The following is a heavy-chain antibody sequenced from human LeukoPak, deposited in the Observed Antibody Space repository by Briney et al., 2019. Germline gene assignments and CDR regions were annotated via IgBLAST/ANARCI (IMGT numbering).Heavy chain of an antibody. CDR1: GYTSTEYY. CDR3: ARDIAPPRSWWLDS. V-gene: IGHV1-2*02. J-gene: IGHJ5*01. Sequence: GASVKVSCKASGYTSTEYYTHWLRQAPEQGLEWMGWVTPSTGDIYYAQNFQGRVTMARDTSISTAYMQLGSLKSDDTAVYYCARDIAPPRSWWLDSWGQGTLVTVSS. CDR2: VTPSTGDI. D-gene: IGHD6-13*01.